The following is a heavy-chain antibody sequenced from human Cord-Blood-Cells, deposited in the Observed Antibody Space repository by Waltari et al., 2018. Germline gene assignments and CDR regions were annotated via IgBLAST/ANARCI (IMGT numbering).Heavy chain of an antibody. V-gene: IGHV3-21*01. CDR3: ARDAVLRYFDWLLYLDY. CDR2: ISSSSSYI. CDR1: GFTFSSYS. D-gene: IGHD3-9*01. Sequence: EVQLVESGGGLVKPGGSLRLSCAASGFTFSSYSMNWVRQAPGKGLEWVSSISSSSSYIYYADSVKGRFTISRDNAKNSLYLQMNSLRAEDTAVYYCARDAVLRYFDWLLYLDYWGQGTLVTVSS. J-gene: IGHJ4*02.